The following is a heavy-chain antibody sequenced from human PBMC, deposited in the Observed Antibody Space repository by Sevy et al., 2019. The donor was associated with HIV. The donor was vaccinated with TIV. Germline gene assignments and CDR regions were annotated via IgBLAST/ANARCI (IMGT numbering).Heavy chain of an antibody. CDR1: EFTFNDFF. J-gene: IGHJ4*02. V-gene: IGHV3-7*01. CDR2: IKKDGSEV. Sequence: GGSLRLSCVGSEFTFNDFFMTWVRQAPGKGLEWVANIKKDGSEVEYADSLKGRITVSRDNAKNSLYLQMSSLRAEDTAVYYCARGLYYYGGVNKNFDLWCLGTQVTVSS. CDR3: ARGLYYYGGVNKNFDL. D-gene: IGHD3-10*01.